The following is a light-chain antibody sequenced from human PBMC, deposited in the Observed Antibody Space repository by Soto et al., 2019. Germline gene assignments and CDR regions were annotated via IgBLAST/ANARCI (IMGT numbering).Light chain of an antibody. Sequence: QTVVTQPPSASGTPGQRVTISCSGSSSNIGSNHVYWYQQFPGAAPKLPMYRSDQRPSGVPDRFSGSKSGTSASLAISGLRSDDEADYYCSARDDSLSGVVFGGGTKLTVL. J-gene: IGLJ2*01. CDR2: RSD. V-gene: IGLV1-47*01. CDR1: SSNIGSNH. CDR3: SARDDSLSGVV.